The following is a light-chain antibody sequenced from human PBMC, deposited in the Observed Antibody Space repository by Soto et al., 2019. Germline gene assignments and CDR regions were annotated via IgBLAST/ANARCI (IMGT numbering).Light chain of an antibody. CDR2: TDN. J-gene: IGLJ2*01. Sequence: QSVLTQPPSASGTPGQRVTISCSGSSSNIGSNFVYWYQQLPGTAPKLLIFTDNQRPSGVPDRFSGSKSGTSASLAISGLRSDDEADHYCAAWDDTLSGHVVFGGGTKVTVL. CDR3: AAWDDTLSGHVV. CDR1: SSNIGSNF. V-gene: IGLV1-47*02.